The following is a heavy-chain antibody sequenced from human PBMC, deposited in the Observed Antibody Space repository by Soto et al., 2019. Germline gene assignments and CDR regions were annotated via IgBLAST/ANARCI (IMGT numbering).Heavy chain of an antibody. D-gene: IGHD6-6*01. Sequence: SETLSLTCTVSGGSISSGDYYWSWIRQPPGKGLEWIGYIYYSGSTYYNPSLKSRVTISVDTSKNQFSLKLSSVTAADTAVYYCARGNVPGIAARGDYFDYWGQGTLVTVSS. V-gene: IGHV4-30-4*01. CDR3: ARGNVPGIAARGDYFDY. CDR1: GGSISSGDYY. CDR2: IYYSGST. J-gene: IGHJ4*02.